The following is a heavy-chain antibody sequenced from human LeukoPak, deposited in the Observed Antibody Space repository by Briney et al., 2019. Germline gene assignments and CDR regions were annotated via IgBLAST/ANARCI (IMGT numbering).Heavy chain of an antibody. CDR2: ISSSSSYI. CDR1: GFTFSSYS. Sequence: GGSLRLSCAASGFTFSSYSMNWVRQAPGKGLEWVSSISSSSSYIYYADSVKGRFTISRDNAKNSLYLQMNSLRAEDTAVYYCARTWDYYDSSGYYFSWFDPWGQGTLVTVSS. J-gene: IGHJ5*02. D-gene: IGHD3-22*01. V-gene: IGHV3-21*01. CDR3: ARTWDYYDSSGYYFSWFDP.